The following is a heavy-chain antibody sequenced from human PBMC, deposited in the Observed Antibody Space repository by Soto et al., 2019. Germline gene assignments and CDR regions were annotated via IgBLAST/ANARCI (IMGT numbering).Heavy chain of an antibody. CDR1: GGALSNYY. CDR2: ISDSGST. CDR3: ARARLVGITPRDYSDY. J-gene: IGHJ4*02. V-gene: IGHV4-59*01. Sequence: LXLTCNVSGGALSNYYWNWIRQPPGKRLEWIGYISDSGSTKYNPSLMSRVTISADMSKNQVSLKVKSVAAADTAIYYCARARLVGITPRDYSDYSGPGRLVTVSS. D-gene: IGHD3-16*01.